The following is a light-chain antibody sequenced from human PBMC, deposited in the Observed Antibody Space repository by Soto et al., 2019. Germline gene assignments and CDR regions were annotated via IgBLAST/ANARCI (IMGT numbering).Light chain of an antibody. Sequence: EIVMTQSPATLSVSPGERATLSCRASQSVSSNLAWYQQKPGQAPRLLIYGPSTRAPGIPARFSGSGSGTEFTLTISSLQSEDFAVSYCQQYTNWPPLTFSGGTKVEIK. CDR3: QQYTNWPPLT. J-gene: IGKJ4*01. CDR2: GPS. V-gene: IGKV3-15*01. CDR1: QSVSSN.